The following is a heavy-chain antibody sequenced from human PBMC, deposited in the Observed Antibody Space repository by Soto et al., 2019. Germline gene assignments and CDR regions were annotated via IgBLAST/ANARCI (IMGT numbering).Heavy chain of an antibody. V-gene: IGHV3-30-3*01. D-gene: IGHD2-15*01. CDR3: ARGIQGYCCGGSCHSDY. CDR2: ISYDGSNK. CDR1: GFTFSTYA. J-gene: IGHJ4*02. Sequence: QVQLVESGGGVVQPGRSLRLSCAASGFTFSTYAMHWVRQAPGKGLEWVAVISYDGSNKYYADSVKGRFTISRDNSKNTLYLQMNSLRVEVTAVYYYARGIQGYCCGGSCHSDYWGQRTLITVSS.